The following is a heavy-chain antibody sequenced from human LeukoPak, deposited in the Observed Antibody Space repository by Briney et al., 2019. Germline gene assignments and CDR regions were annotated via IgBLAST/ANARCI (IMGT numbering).Heavy chain of an antibody. D-gene: IGHD6-19*01. CDR1: GDSVSSNSAA. CDR2: TYYRSRWYN. J-gene: IGHJ4*02. Sequence: SQTLSLTCAISGDSVSSNSAAWNWIRQSPSRGLEWLGRTYYRSRWYNDYALSVKSRISINPDTSKNQFSLQLNSVTPEDTAVYYCARVTEKQYLPFDSWGQGTLVTVSS. CDR3: ARVTEKQYLPFDS. V-gene: IGHV6-1*01.